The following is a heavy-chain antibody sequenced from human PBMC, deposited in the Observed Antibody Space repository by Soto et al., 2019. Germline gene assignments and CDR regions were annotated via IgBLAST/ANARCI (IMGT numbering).Heavy chain of an antibody. V-gene: IGHV1-3*01. Sequence: PSVKVSCKASGYTFTSYAMHWVRQAPGQRLEWMGWINAGNGNTKYSQKFQGRATITRDTSASTAYMELSSLRSEDTAVYYCARTGASSSSSGLYYYYGMDVWGQGTTVTVSS. D-gene: IGHD6-6*01. CDR2: INAGNGNT. CDR1: GYTFTSYA. CDR3: ARTGASSSSSGLYYYYGMDV. J-gene: IGHJ6*02.